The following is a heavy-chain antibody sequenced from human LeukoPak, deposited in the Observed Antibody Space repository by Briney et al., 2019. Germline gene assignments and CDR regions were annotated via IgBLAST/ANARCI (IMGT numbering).Heavy chain of an antibody. D-gene: IGHD3-9*01. V-gene: IGHV1-2*02. CDR3: ARDLGYYDILTGYYKWYFDY. Sequence: GASVKVSCKASGYTFTGYYMHWVRQAPGQGLEWMGWINPNSGGTNYAQKFQGRVTMTRDTSISTAYMELSRLRSDDTAVYYCARDLGYYDILTGYYKWYFDYWGQGTLVTVSS. CDR1: GYTFTGYY. CDR2: INPNSGGT. J-gene: IGHJ4*02.